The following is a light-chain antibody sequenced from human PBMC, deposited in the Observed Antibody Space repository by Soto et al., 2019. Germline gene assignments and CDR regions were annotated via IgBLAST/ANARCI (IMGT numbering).Light chain of an antibody. J-gene: IGKJ1*01. Sequence: IVLTQSPATLSLSPGERAILSCRASQSVSNNYLAWYQQKPGQAPRLLIYGASNRATGIPDRFSGSGSGTDFTLTISRLEPEDFAVYYCQQYGSSGTFGQGTKVDI. CDR2: GAS. CDR3: QQYGSSGT. V-gene: IGKV3-20*01. CDR1: QSVSNNY.